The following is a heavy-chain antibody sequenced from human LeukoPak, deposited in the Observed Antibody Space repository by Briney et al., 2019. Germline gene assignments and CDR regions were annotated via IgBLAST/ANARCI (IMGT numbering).Heavy chain of an antibody. CDR3: GSLTVVAKDH. CDR1: GSTFSTYW. CDR2: INSDGSST. Sequence: PGGSLRLSCAASGSTFSTYWMHWVRQAPGKGLVGVAQINSDGSSTSYADSVKGRFTISRDNAKNTLYLQMINLRAEDTAVYYCGSLTVVAKDHWGQGTLVTVSS. V-gene: IGHV3-74*01. D-gene: IGHD3-22*01. J-gene: IGHJ4*02.